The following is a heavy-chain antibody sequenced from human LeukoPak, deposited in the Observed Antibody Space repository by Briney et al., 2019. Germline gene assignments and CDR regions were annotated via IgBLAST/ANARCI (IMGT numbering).Heavy chain of an antibody. V-gene: IGHV4-59*01. CDR3: ASSRGYSAYGGFDY. CDR1: GGSISSYY. J-gene: IGHJ4*02. Sequence: SQSLSLTCTVSGGSISSYYWSCIRQPPGKGLEWIGYIYYSGSTNYNPSLKSRVTISVDTSKNQFSLKLSSVTAADTAVYYCASSRGYSAYGGFDYWGQGTLVTVYS. CDR2: IYYSGST. D-gene: IGHD5-12*01.